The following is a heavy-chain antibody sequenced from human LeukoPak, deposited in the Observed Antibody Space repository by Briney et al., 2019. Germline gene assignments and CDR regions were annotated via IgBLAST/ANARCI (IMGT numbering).Heavy chain of an antibody. J-gene: IGHJ4*02. CDR1: GFTVSNYY. D-gene: IGHD5-24*01. CDR2: IYRGGTT. CDR3: ARGTGAVGMATKVGYYFDN. V-gene: IGHV3-53*01. Sequence: GGSLRLSCAASGFTVSNYYMTWVRQAPGKGLEWFSIIYRGGTTYYADSVKGRFTISRDNSKNTLYLQMNSLRAEDTAVYYCARGTGAVGMATKVGYYFDNWGQGTLVTVSS.